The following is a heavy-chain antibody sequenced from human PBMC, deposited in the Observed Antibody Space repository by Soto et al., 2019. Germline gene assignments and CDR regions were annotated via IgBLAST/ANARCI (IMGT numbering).Heavy chain of an antibody. CDR3: ARSSTSSTEHDAFDI. V-gene: IGHV3-23*01. CDR1: GFTFSSYA. J-gene: IGHJ3*02. D-gene: IGHD2-2*01. CDR2: ISGSGGST. Sequence: GGSLRLSCAASGFTFSSYAMSWVRQAPGKGLEWVSAISGSGGSTYYADSVKGRFTISRDNAKNSLYLQMSSLRAGDTALYHCARSSTSSTEHDAFDIWGQGTMVTVSS.